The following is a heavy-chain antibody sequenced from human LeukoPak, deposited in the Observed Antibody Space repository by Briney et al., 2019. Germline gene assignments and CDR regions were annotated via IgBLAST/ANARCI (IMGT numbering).Heavy chain of an antibody. D-gene: IGHD5-18*01. CDR1: GFTFSSYW. V-gene: IGHV3-21*01. CDR3: ARKTVLKYSYGYDFDY. J-gene: IGHJ4*02. CDR2: ISSSSSYI. Sequence: GGSLRRSCAASGFTFSSYWMSWVRQAPGKGLEWVSSISSSSSYIYYADSVKGRFTISRDNAKNSLYLQMNSLRAEDTAVYYCARKTVLKYSYGYDFDYWGQGTLVTVSS.